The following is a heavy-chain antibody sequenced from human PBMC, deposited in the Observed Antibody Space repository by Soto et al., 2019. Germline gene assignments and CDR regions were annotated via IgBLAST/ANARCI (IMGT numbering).Heavy chain of an antibody. CDR1: GGSFSGYY. D-gene: IGHD3-9*01. J-gene: IGHJ2*01. V-gene: IGHV4-34*01. CDR3: ARDPDYYDILTLNFDL. Sequence: SETLSLTCAVYGGSFSGYYWSWIRQPPGKGLEWIGEINHSGSTNYNPSLKSRVTISVDTSKNQFSLKLSSVTAADTAVYYCARDPDYYDILTLNFDLWGRGTLVTVSS. CDR2: INHSGST.